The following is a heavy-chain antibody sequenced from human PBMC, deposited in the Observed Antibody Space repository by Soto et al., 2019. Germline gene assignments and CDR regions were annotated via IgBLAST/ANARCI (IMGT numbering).Heavy chain of an antibody. CDR3: AKVIFGSYYYMDV. Sequence: EVQLVESGGGLVQPGGSLRLSCAAAGFTFSNCDMHWVRQVTGKGLEWVSTIGTAGDTYYPGSVKGRFTISRENAKNSLYLQMNGLRAGDTAVYYCAKVIFGSYYYMDVWGKGTTVTVSS. CDR1: GFTFSNCD. J-gene: IGHJ6*03. V-gene: IGHV3-13*01. CDR2: IGTAGDT. D-gene: IGHD3-3*01.